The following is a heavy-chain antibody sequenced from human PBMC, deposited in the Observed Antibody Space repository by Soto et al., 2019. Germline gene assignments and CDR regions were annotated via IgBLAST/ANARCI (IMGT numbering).Heavy chain of an antibody. V-gene: IGHV1-69*01. Sequence: QVQLVQSGAEVKKPGSSVKVSCKASGGTFSSYAISWVRQAPGQGLEWMGGIIPIFGTANYAKKFQGRVTITADESTSTAYMELSSLRSEDTAVYYCARGLSSSWYGEDNWFDPWGQGTLVTVSS. J-gene: IGHJ5*02. CDR3: ARGLSSSWYGEDNWFDP. CDR2: IIPIFGTA. D-gene: IGHD6-13*01. CDR1: GGTFSSYA.